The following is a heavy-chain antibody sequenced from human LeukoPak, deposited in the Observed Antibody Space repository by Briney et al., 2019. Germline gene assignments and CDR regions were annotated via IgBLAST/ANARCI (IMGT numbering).Heavy chain of an antibody. CDR1: GGTFSSYA. V-gene: IGHV1-69*05. J-gene: IGHJ6*03. D-gene: IGHD3-10*01. CDR2: IIPIFGTA. CDR3: ASTHPGVYYYYMDV. Sequence: SVKVSCKASGGTFSSYAISWVRQAPGQGLEWMGGIIPIFGTANYAQKFQGRVTITTDESTSTAYMELSSLRSEDTAVYCCASTHPGVYYYYMDVWGKGTTVTVSS.